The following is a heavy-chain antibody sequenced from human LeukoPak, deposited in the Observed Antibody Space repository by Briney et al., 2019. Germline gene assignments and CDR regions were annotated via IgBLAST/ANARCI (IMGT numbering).Heavy chain of an antibody. V-gene: IGHV4-31*03. CDR3: ARDSSTYYDFWSGSHDAFDI. CDR2: IYYSGST. D-gene: IGHD3-3*01. Sequence: SETLSLTCTVPGGSIGSGGYYWSWIRQHPGKGLEWIGYIYYSGSTYYNPSLKSRVTISVDTSKDQFSLKLSSVTAADTAVYYCARDSSTYYDFWSGSHDAFDIWGQGTMVTVSS. J-gene: IGHJ3*02. CDR1: GGSIGSGGYY.